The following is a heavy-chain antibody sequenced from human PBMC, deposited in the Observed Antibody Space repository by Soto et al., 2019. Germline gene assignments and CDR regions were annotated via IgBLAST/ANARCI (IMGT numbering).Heavy chain of an antibody. V-gene: IGHV3-23*01. CDR3: ARRMVYGGDSFDY. CDR2: ISGSGGIT. CDR1: GFTFNSYA. J-gene: IGHJ4*02. D-gene: IGHD2-21*02. Sequence: EVQLLESGGGLVQPGGSLRLSCAASGFTFNSYAMNWVRQAPGKGLEWVSGISGSGGITYYADSVKGRFTISRDNSKSTLYLQINTLGAEDTAVYYCARRMVYGGDSFDYWGQGTLVIVSS.